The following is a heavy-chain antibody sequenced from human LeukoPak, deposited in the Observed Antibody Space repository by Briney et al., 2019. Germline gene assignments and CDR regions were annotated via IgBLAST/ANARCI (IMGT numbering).Heavy chain of an antibody. CDR1: GFTFDDYA. Sequence: GRSLRLSCAASGFTFDDYAMHWVRQAPGKGLEWVSGISWNSGSIGYADSVKGRFTISRDNAKNSLYLQMNSLRAEDTALYYCAKDGGLYYYDSSGYYFWGQGTLVTVSS. CDR3: AKDGGLYYYDSSGYYF. V-gene: IGHV3-9*01. J-gene: IGHJ4*02. D-gene: IGHD3-22*01. CDR2: ISWNSGSI.